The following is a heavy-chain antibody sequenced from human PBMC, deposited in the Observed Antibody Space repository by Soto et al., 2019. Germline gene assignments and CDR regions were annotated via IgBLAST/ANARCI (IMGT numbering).Heavy chain of an antibody. V-gene: IGHV4-39*01. J-gene: IGHJ1*01. D-gene: IGHD3-16*02. CDR3: ASNGYRI. CDR1: GGYISGCGYY. CDR2: IYHTGET. Sequence: QLQVQESGPGLVKPSETLSLTCSVSGGYISGCGYYWGWIRQSPGKGLEWIGSIYHTGETYYKSSRKSRISISVDTSKNQFYLQLRSLTAADTAVYYCASNGYRIWGQGTQVAVSS.